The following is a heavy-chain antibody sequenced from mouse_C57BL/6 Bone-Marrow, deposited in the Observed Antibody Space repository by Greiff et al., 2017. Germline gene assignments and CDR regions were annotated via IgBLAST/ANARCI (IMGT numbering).Heavy chain of an antibody. CDR2: IYPGNSDT. Sequence: EVQLQQSGTVLARPGASVKMSCKTSGYTFTSYWMHWVKQRPGQGLEWIGAIYPGNSDTSYNQKFKGKAKLTAVTSASTAYMELGSLTNEDSAVYYCTRSYYGILFAYWGQGTLVTVSA. J-gene: IGHJ3*01. CDR3: TRSYYGILFAY. D-gene: IGHD1-1*01. V-gene: IGHV1-5*01. CDR1: GYTFTSYW.